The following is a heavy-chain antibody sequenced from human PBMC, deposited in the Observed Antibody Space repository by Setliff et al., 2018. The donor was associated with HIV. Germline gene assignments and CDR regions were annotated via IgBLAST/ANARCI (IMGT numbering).Heavy chain of an antibody. Sequence: SETLSLTCSVSGGSINSGHYYWSWIRHHPGKGLEWIGYIYYTGSTYFDPSLKSRVTLSIDTSKNQFSLRLSSVTAADTAVYYCARDRYAGEIDYWGQGTLVTVSS. CDR2: IYYTGST. CDR3: ARDRYAGEIDY. CDR1: GGSINSGHYY. V-gene: IGHV4-31*03. D-gene: IGHD3-10*01. J-gene: IGHJ4*02.